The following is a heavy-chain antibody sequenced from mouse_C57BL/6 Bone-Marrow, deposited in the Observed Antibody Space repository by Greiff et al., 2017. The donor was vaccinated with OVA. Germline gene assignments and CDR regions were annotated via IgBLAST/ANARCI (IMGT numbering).Heavy chain of an antibody. J-gene: IGHJ4*01. D-gene: IGHD4-1*01. CDR2: ISDGGSYT. CDR1: GFTFSSYA. Sequence: EVKLMESGGGLVKPGGSLKLSCAASGFTFSSYAMSWVRQTPEKRLEWVATISDGGSYTYYPDNVKGRFTISRDNAKNNLYLQMSHLKSEDTAMYYCARENGGSSSLTGREAMDYWGQGTSVTVSS. CDR3: ARENGGSSSLTGREAMDY. V-gene: IGHV5-4*01.